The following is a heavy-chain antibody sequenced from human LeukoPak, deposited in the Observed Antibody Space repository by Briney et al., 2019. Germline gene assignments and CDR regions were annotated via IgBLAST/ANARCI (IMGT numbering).Heavy chain of an antibody. CDR3: VTRSGCSRGSCYLDH. Sequence: GGSLRLSCVASGFTFSDYYMSWIRQAPGKGLEWVSYISSGSYANYADSVKGRFTISRDNAKNSLYLQMNSLRAEDTAVYYCVTRSGCSRGSCYLDHWGQGTLVTVSS. V-gene: IGHV3-11*03. CDR2: ISSGSYA. CDR1: GFTFSDYY. J-gene: IGHJ4*02. D-gene: IGHD2-15*01.